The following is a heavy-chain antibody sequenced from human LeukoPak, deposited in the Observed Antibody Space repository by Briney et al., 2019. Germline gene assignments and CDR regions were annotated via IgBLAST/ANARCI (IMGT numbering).Heavy chain of an antibody. J-gene: IGHJ4*02. CDR1: GYTLTGYY. CDR2: INPNSGGT. Sequence: ASVKVSCKASGYTLTGYYMHWVRQAPGQGLEWMGWINPNSGGTNYAQKFQGRVTMIRDTSISTAYMELSRLRSDDTAVYYCAREANWGLSAPLGYWGQGTLVTVSS. D-gene: IGHD7-27*01. V-gene: IGHV1-2*02. CDR3: AREANWGLSAPLGY.